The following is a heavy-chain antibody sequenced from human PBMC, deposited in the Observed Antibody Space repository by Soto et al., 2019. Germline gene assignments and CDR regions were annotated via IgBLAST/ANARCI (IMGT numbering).Heavy chain of an antibody. D-gene: IGHD3-16*01. J-gene: IGHJ6*02. V-gene: IGHV3-7*03. CDR1: GFTFSSYR. CDR2: IKQDGSEK. Sequence: EVQLVESGGGLVQPGGSLRLSCAASGFTFSSYRMSWVRQAPGKGLEWVANIKQDGSEKYYVDSVKGRFTISRDNAKNSLYLQMNSLRAEDTAVYYCARVMITFGATKRGMDVWGQGTTVTVSS. CDR3: ARVMITFGATKRGMDV.